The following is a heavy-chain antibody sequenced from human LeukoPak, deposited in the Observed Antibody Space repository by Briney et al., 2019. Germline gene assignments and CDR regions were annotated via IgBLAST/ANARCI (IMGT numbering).Heavy chain of an antibody. Sequence: SETLSLTCTVSGGSISSYYWSWIRQPPGRGLEWIGEINHSGSTNYNPSLKSRVTISVDTSKNQFSLKLSSVTAADTAVYYCAGVIAAARAAVAGNDYWGQGTLVTVSS. D-gene: IGHD6-13*01. CDR2: INHSGST. CDR1: GGSISSYY. CDR3: AGVIAAARAAVAGNDY. V-gene: IGHV4-34*01. J-gene: IGHJ4*02.